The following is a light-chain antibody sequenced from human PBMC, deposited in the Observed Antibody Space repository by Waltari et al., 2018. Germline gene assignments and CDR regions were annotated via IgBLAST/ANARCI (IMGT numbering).Light chain of an antibody. CDR1: SSDVGGYKY. J-gene: IGLJ1*01. V-gene: IGLV2-14*03. CDR3: SSYTTSNTLV. CDR2: DVS. Sequence: QSALTQPASVSGSPGQSITISCTGTSSDVGGYKYVSWYQQHPGKAPKLMIYDVSNRPAGVSNRFSGSKSGNTASLTISGLQAEDEADYYCSSYTTSNTLVFGTGTNFIVL.